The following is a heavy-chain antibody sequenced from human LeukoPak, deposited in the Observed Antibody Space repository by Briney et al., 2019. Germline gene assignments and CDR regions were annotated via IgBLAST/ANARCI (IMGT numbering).Heavy chain of an antibody. D-gene: IGHD3-16*01. Sequence: PXXSLRLSCVASGFSFNTFALTWVRQAPGKGLEWVSTISDYPHYADSVRGRFTISRNNSRKTVFLQMNSLTPEDAATYYCTKDSQGSYDGFWYGTYGMDVWGQGTTVTVSS. CDR1: GFSFNTFA. CDR2: ISDYP. V-gene: IGHV3-23*05. CDR3: TKDSQGSYDGFWYGTYGMDV. J-gene: IGHJ6*02.